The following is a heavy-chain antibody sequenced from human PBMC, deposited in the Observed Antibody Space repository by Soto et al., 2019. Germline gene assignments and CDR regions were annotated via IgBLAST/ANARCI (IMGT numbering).Heavy chain of an antibody. V-gene: IGHV5-10-1*01. CDR3: ARLGHADGFDI. Sequence: GESLKISCKGSGYIFTNYWISWVRQMPGKGLEWMGRIDPGDSYTNYSPSFQGHVTISADKSISTAYLQWSSLKASDTAIYYCARLGHADGFDIWGQGTMVTVSS. J-gene: IGHJ3*02. CDR1: GYIFTNYW. CDR2: IDPGDSYT.